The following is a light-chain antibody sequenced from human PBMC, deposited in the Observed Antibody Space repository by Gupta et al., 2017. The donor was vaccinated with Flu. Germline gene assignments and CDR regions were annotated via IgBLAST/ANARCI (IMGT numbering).Light chain of an antibody. CDR2: GAS. J-gene: IGKJ2*01. Sequence: GERTPRSCRASQSIRSTHLAWYQQKPGQAPRPLMYGASSRATGIPASFSGSGSGTDFTLTIRRLEPEDFAVYYCQHYGSSPYTFGQGTKLEIK. CDR3: QHYGSSPYT. CDR1: QSIRSTH. V-gene: IGKV3-20*01.